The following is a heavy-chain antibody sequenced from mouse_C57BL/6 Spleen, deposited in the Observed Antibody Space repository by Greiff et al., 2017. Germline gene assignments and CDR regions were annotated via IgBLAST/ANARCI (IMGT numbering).Heavy chain of an antibody. V-gene: IGHV1-15*01. CDR1: GYTFTDYE. CDR2: IDPETGGT. D-gene: IGHD1-1*01. CDR3: TRKYGSSFPMDY. Sequence: LVESGAELVRPGASVTLSCKASGYTFTDYEMHWVKQTPVHGLEWIGAIDPETGGTAYNQKFKGKAILTADKSSSTAYMELRSLTSEDSAVYYCTRKYGSSFPMDYWGQGTSVTVSS. J-gene: IGHJ4*01.